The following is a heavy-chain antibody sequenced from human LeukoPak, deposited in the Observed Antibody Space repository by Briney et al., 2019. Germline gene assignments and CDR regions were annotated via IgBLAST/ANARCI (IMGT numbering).Heavy chain of an antibody. V-gene: IGHV4-59*01. D-gene: IGHD3-22*01. CDR2: IYYSGST. CDR1: GGSMSSYY. CDR3: AREENYYDSSGYYADAFDI. J-gene: IGHJ3*02. Sequence: SDTLSLTCTVSGGSMSSYYWSWIRQPPGKGLEWIGYIYYSGSTNYNPSLKSRVTISVDTSKNQFSLKLSSVTAADTAVYYCAREENYYDSSGYYADAFDIWGQGTMVTVSS.